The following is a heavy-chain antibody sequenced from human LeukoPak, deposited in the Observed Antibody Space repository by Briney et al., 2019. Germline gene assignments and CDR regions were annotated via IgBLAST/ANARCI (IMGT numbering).Heavy chain of an antibody. CDR2: SNHFGTS. CDR1: GESTGGYY. D-gene: IGHD3-22*01. V-gene: IGHV4-34*01. CDR3: ARGGNVLVVTQKKKKPLDV. J-gene: IGHJ4*02. Sequence: SETLSLTCAVSGESTGGYYWTLIRQPAGKGLEWIGESNHFGTSNYNASLKSRVTLSVDTSKRQFSLQLTSLTVADTAVYYCARGGNVLVVTQKKKKPLDVWGQGMLVTVSS.